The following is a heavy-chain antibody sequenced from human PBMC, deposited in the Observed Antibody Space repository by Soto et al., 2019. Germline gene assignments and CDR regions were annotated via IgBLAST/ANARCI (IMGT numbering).Heavy chain of an antibody. J-gene: IGHJ5*02. D-gene: IGHD4-4*01. CDR1: GYTFTGYY. CDR3: AREVKDHTTWSIDA. CDR2: INPSSGGT. Sequence: ASVKVSCKASGYTFTGYYIHWVRQAPGQGLEWMGGINPSSGGTYYAQKFQGRVTMTRDTSISTAYMELTGLTFDDTAVYYCAREVKDHTTWSIDAWGRGTLVTVSS. V-gene: IGHV1-2*02.